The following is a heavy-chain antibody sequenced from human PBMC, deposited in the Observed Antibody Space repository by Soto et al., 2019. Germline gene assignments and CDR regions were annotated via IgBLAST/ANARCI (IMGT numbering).Heavy chain of an antibody. Sequence: QVQLVQSGAEVKRPESSVKLSCKASGGTFTYYGISWVRQAPGQGLEWMGGIIPIIGPATYAQKFQGRLTITADQSTSTAYMELSSLGSEDTALYYCARDLGTTIAGPPRRETYGGLDPWGQGTLVTVSS. CDR1: GGTFTYYG. J-gene: IGHJ5*02. D-gene: IGHD3-22*01. CDR3: ARDLGTTIAGPPRRETYGGLDP. CDR2: IIPIIGPA. V-gene: IGHV1-69*01.